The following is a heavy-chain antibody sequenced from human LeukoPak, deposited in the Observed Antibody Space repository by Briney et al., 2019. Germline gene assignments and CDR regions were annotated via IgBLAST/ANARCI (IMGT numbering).Heavy chain of an antibody. CDR1: GFTVSSNY. V-gene: IGHV3-53*01. J-gene: IGHJ5*02. Sequence: GGSLRLSCAASGFTVSSNYMSWVRQAPGKGLEWVSVTYGDGDTDYADSVRGRFTISRDSSKNTLYLQMTSLRAEDTAFYYCARRLMPGGNSWLNWFDPWGRGTLVTVSS. D-gene: IGHD6-13*01. CDR2: TYGDGDT. CDR3: ARRLMPGGNSWLNWFDP.